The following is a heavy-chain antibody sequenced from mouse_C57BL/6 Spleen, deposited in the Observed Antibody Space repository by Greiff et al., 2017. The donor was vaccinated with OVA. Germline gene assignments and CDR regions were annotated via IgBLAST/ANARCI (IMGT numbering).Heavy chain of an antibody. J-gene: IGHJ3*01. V-gene: IGHV14-1*01. CDR3: TTDSSGYGFAY. CDR2: IDPEDGDT. CDR1: GFNIKDYY. D-gene: IGHD3-2*02. Sequence: VQLQQSGAELVRPGASVKLSCTASGFNIKDYYMHWVKQRPEQGLEWIGRIDPEDGDTEYAPKFPGKATMTADTSSNTAYLQLSSLTSEDTAVYYCTTDSSGYGFAYWGQGTLVTVSA.